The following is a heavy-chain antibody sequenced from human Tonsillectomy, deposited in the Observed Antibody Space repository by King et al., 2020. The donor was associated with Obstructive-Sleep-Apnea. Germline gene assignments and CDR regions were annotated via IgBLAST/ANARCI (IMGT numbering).Heavy chain of an antibody. CDR1: GGSISNYY. Sequence: LQLQESGPGLVKPSETLSLTCTVSGGSISNYYWSWIRQPPGKGLEWIGYLHYSGSTNYNPSLENRVNISVDKSKKQFSLRLSSVTAADTAVYYCARSVTMIVVVAFDYWGQGTLVTVSS. J-gene: IGHJ4*02. CDR3: ARSVTMIVVVAFDY. V-gene: IGHV4-59*01. CDR2: LHYSGST. D-gene: IGHD3-22*01.